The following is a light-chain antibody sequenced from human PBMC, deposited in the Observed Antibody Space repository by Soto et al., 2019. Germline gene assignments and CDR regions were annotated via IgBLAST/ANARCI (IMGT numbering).Light chain of an antibody. J-gene: IGKJ5*01. CDR1: QTVDNF. V-gene: IGKV3-11*01. Sequence: DIVLTQSPVIVSVSPGESATLSCRASQTVDNFLAWYQLKPGKAPRLLIYDATKRASGIPVRFTGSGSGTDFILTISNIEAEDVAIYYCQQSKKWPPITCGQGARLEIK. CDR2: DAT. CDR3: QQSKKWPPIT.